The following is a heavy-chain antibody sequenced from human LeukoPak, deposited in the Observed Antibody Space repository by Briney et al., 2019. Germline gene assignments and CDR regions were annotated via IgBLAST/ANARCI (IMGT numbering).Heavy chain of an antibody. CDR2: INWNGGST. CDR1: GFTFDDYG. Sequence: GGSLRLSCAASGFTFDDYGMSWDRQAPGKGLEGVSGINWNGGSTGYADSVTGRFTISRDHAKNSLYLQMNSLRAEDTALYHCARHPLAAADYYFDYWGQGTLVTVSS. CDR3: ARHPLAAADYYFDY. D-gene: IGHD6-13*01. V-gene: IGHV3-20*01. J-gene: IGHJ4*02.